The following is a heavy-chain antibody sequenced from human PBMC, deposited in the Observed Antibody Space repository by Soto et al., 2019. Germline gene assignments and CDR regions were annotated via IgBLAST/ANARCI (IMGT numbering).Heavy chain of an antibody. J-gene: IGHJ4*02. CDR2: MSYDGSNK. D-gene: IGHD2-2*01. CDR1: GFTFSSYA. Sequence: QVQLVESGGGVVQPGRSLRLSCAASGFTFSSYAMHWVRQAPGKGLEWVAVMSYDGSNKYYADSVKGRFTISRDNSKNLLSLQMNSLRAEDTAVYYCARARLDTPALDYWGQGTLVTVSS. CDR3: ARARLDTPALDY. V-gene: IGHV3-30-3*01.